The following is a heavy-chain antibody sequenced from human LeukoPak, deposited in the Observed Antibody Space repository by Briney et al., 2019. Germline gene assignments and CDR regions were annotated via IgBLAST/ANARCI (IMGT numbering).Heavy chain of an antibody. Sequence: GGSLRLSCAASGFTFSDYYMSWIRQAPGKGLEWVSYISSSGSTIYYADSVKGRFTISRDNAKNSLYLQMNSLRAEDMAVYYCASVPDGYDRPAFDIWGQGTMVTVSS. CDR2: ISSSGSTI. CDR1: GFTFSDYY. J-gene: IGHJ3*02. D-gene: IGHD3-9*01. V-gene: IGHV3-11*01. CDR3: ASVPDGYDRPAFDI.